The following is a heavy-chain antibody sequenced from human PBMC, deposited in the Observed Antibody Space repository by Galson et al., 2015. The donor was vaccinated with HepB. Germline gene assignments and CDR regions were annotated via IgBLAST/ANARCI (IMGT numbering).Heavy chain of an antibody. D-gene: IGHD6-19*01. CDR2: IIPIFGTS. CDR3: ARGRDSSAWYEAFDI. CDR1: GGTFSSYA. V-gene: IGHV1-69*13. Sequence: SVKVSCKASGGTFSSYAISWVRQAPGQGLEWMGGIIPIFGTSNYAQKFQGRVTITADESTSTAYLDLSSLRSEDTAVYYCARGRDSSAWYEAFDIWGQGTMVTVSS. J-gene: IGHJ3*02.